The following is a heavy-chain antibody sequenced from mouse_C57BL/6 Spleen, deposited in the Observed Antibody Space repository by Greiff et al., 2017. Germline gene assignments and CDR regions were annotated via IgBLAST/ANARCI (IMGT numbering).Heavy chain of an antibody. J-gene: IGHJ3*01. CDR2: IYPGSGNT. V-gene: IGHV1-76*01. D-gene: IGHD2-5*01. Sequence: VQLQQSGAELVRPGASVKLSCKASGYTFTDYYINWVKQRPGQGLEWIARIYPGSGNTYYNEKFKGKATLTAEKSSSTAYMQLSSLTSEDSAVYVCARAYSNYEGWFAYWGQGTLVTVSA. CDR1: GYTFTDYY. CDR3: ARAYSNYEGWFAY.